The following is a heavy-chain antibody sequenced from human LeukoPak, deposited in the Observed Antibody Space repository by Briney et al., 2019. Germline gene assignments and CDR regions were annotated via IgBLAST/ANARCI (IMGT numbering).Heavy chain of an antibody. Sequence: ASVKVSCKASGYTFTSYGISWVRQAPGQGLEWMGWISAYNGNTNYAQKLQGRVTMTTDTSTSTAYMEPSSLRSDDTAVYYCARWADILTGYTEYYYYGMDVWGKGTTVTVSS. J-gene: IGHJ6*04. CDR2: ISAYNGNT. V-gene: IGHV1-18*01. CDR1: GYTFTSYG. CDR3: ARWADILTGYTEYYYYGMDV. D-gene: IGHD3-9*01.